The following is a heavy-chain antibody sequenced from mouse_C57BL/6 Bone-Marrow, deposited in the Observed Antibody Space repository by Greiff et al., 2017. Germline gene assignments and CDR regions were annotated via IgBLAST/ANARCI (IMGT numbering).Heavy chain of an antibody. CDR2: INPGSGGT. J-gene: IGHJ3*01. CDR3: ARSKNWDSWFAY. V-gene: IGHV1-54*01. CDR1: GYAFTNYL. D-gene: IGHD4-1*01. Sequence: VQLQQSGAELVRPGTSVKVSCKASGYAFTNYLIEWVKQRPGQGLEWIGVINPGSGGTNYNEKFKGKAPLTADKSSRTAYRQLSSLTSGDSAVYFCARSKNWDSWFAYWGQGTLVTVSA.